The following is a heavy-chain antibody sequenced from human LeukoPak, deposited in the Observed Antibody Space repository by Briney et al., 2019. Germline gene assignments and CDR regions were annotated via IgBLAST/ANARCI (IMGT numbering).Heavy chain of an antibody. D-gene: IGHD6-19*01. CDR2: ISSNGGST. CDR1: GFTFSSYA. V-gene: IGHV3-64D*06. CDR3: LKERTGGWFDFDY. J-gene: IGHJ4*02. Sequence: GGSLRLSCSASGFTFSSYAMHWVRQAPGKGLEYVSGISSNGGSTYYADSVKGRFTISRDNSKNTLYLQMSSLRAEDTAVYYCLKERTGGWFDFDYWRQGTLVTVSS.